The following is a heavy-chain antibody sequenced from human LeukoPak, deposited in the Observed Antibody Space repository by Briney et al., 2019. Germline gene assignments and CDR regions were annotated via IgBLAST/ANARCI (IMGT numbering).Heavy chain of an antibody. CDR1: GYTFTSYG. V-gene: IGHV1-18*01. Sequence: GASVKVSCKASGYTFTSYGISWVRQAPGQGLEWMGWISAYNGNTNYAQKLQGRVTMTTDTSTSTAYMELRSLRSDDTAVYYCARVWQPYSSGSALGYWGQGTLVTVSS. CDR2: ISAYNGNT. CDR3: ARVWQPYSSGSALGY. D-gene: IGHD6-19*01. J-gene: IGHJ4*02.